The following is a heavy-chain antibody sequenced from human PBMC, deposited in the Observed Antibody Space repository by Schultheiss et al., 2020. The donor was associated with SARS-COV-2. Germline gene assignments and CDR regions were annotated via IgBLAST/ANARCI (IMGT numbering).Heavy chain of an antibody. CDR3: AGAARLQNRAFDI. CDR1: GFTFSSYG. D-gene: IGHD6-6*01. J-gene: IGHJ3*02. V-gene: IGHV3-30*19. Sequence: GGSLRLSCAASGFTFSSYGMHWVRQAPGKGLEWVAVIWYDGSNKYYADSVKGRFTISRDNSKNTLYLQMGSLRAEDMAVYYCAGAARLQNRAFDIWGQGTMVTVSS. CDR2: IWYDGSNK.